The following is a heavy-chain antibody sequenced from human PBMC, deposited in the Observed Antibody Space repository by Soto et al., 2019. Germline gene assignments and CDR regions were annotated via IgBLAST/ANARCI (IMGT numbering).Heavy chain of an antibody. J-gene: IGHJ3*02. D-gene: IGHD1-1*01. CDR2: ISWDGGST. Sequence: EVQLVESGGVVVQPGGSLRLPCAASGFTFDDYTMHWVRQAPGKGLEWVSLISWDGGSTYYADSVKGRFTISRDNSKNSLYLQMNSLRTEDTALYYCAKDIKGNWNGRGAFDIWGQGTMVTVSS. V-gene: IGHV3-43*01. CDR1: GFTFDDYT. CDR3: AKDIKGNWNGRGAFDI.